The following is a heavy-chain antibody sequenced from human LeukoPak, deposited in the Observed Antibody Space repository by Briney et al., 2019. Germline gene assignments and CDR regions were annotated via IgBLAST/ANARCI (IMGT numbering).Heavy chain of an antibody. D-gene: IGHD3-16*01. CDR3: ARHVTDWFDP. CDR1: VGSISSYY. V-gene: IGHV4-59*08. CDR2: IYYSGST. J-gene: IGHJ5*02. Sequence: SETLSLTCTVSVGSISSYYWSWIRQPPGKGLEWIGYIYYSGSTNYNPSLKSRVNISVDTSKNQFSLKLSSVTAADTAVYYCARHVTDWFDPWGQGTLVTVSS.